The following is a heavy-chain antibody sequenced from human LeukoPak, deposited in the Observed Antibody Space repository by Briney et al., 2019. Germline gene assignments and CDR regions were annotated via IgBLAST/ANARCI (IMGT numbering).Heavy chain of an antibody. CDR2: ISHDGSNK. CDR1: GFTFSSNG. D-gene: IGHD3-10*01. V-gene: IGHV3-30*03. J-gene: IGHJ4*02. Sequence: GGSLRLSCAASGFTFSSNGMHWVRQAPGKGLEWVAVISHDGSNKYYADSVKGRFTISRDNAKNTLSLQMNSLRAEDTAVYYCASSGSYGYWGQGTLVTVSS. CDR3: ASSGSYGY.